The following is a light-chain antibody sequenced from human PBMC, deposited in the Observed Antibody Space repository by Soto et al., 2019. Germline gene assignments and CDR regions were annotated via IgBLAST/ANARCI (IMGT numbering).Light chain of an antibody. CDR1: QSVGTN. CDR2: GAS. V-gene: IGKV3-15*01. CDR3: EQYGSSPWA. J-gene: IGKJ1*01. Sequence: EIVVTQSPATLSVSPGERATHSCRASQSVGTNLAWYQQRPGQVPRPLIYGASTRAVRMSARFSGGGSGTDFTLSFSTLEAEVLAMYYCEQYGSSPWAFGQGPEVEI.